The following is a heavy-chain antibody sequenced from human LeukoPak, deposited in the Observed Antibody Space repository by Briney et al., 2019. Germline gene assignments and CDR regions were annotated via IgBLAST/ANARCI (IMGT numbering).Heavy chain of an antibody. CDR2: INPNSGGT. D-gene: IGHD2-2*01. V-gene: IGHV1-2*02. J-gene: IGHJ3*02. CDR3: ARMGIYCSSTSCYSDGGGTDAFDI. CDR1: GYTFTGYY. Sequence: GASVKVSCKASGYTFTGYYMHWVRQAPGQGLEWMGWINPNSGGTNYAQKFQGRVTMTRDTSISTAYMELSRLRSDDTAVYYCARMGIYCSSTSCYSDGGGTDAFDIWGQGTMVTVSS.